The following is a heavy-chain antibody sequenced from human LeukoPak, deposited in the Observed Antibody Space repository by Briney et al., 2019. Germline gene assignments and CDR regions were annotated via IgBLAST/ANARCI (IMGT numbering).Heavy chain of an antibody. CDR2: ISAYNGNT. J-gene: IGHJ6*03. CDR3: ARDDRLGYCSGGSCPRKGYYYMDV. CDR1: GYTFTSYN. D-gene: IGHD2-15*01. V-gene: IGHV1-18*01. Sequence: ASVKVSCKASGYTFTSYNINWVRQATGQGLEWMGWISAYNGNTNYAQKLQGRVTMTTDTSTSTAYMELRSLRSDDTAVYYCARDDRLGYCSGGSCPRKGYYYMDVWGKGTTVTVSS.